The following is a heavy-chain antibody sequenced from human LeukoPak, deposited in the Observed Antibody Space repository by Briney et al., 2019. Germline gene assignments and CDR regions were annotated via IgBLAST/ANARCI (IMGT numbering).Heavy chain of an antibody. D-gene: IGHD6-13*01. J-gene: IGHJ3*02. CDR1: GFTFSSYA. CDR2: ISSNGGST. CDR3: ARDGTAADNAFDI. V-gene: IGHV3-64*01. Sequence: QAGGSLRLSCAASGFTFSSYAMHWVRQAPGKGLEYVSAISSNGGSTYYANSVKGRFTISRDNSKNTLYLQMGSLRAEDMAVYYCARDGTAADNAFDIWGQGTMVTVSS.